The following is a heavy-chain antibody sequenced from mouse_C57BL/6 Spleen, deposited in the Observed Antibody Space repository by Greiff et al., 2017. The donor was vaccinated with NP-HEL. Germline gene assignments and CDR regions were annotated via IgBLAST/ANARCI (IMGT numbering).Heavy chain of an antibody. D-gene: IGHD2-4*01. CDR2: IYPGDGDT. Sequence: VKLMESGAELVKPGASVKISCKASGYAFSSYWMNWVKQRPGKGLEWIGQIYPGDGDTNYNGKFKGKATLTADKSSSTAYMQLSSLTSEDSAVYFCARSATMITLDYWGQGTTLTVSS. CDR1: GYAFSSYW. V-gene: IGHV1-80*01. CDR3: ARSATMITLDY. J-gene: IGHJ2*01.